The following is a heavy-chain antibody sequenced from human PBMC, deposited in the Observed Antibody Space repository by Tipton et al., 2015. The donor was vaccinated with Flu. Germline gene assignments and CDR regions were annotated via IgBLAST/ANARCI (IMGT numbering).Heavy chain of an antibody. Sequence: TLSLTCIVSGYSISSGNYFWSWIRQPAGKGLEWIGRIYTSGSTNYNPSLKSRVTISLDTSKNQFSLKLNSVTAADTAVYYCARMVVGTTNWFDPWGQGTLVTVSS. J-gene: IGHJ5*02. CDR3: ARMVVGTTNWFDP. CDR1: GYSISSGNYF. V-gene: IGHV4-61*02. D-gene: IGHD1/OR15-1a*01. CDR2: IYTSGST.